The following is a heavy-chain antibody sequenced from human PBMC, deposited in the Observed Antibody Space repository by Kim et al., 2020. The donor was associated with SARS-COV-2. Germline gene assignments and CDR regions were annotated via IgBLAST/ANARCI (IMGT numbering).Heavy chain of an antibody. CDR1: GGSFSGYY. CDR3: AKSSPSITGTTRGSKSAFDI. D-gene: IGHD1-20*01. Sequence: SETLSLTCAVYGGSFSGYYWSWIRQPPGKGLEWIGEINHSGSTNYNPSLKSRVTISVDTSKNQFSLKLSSVTAADTAVYYCAKSSPSITGTTRGSKSAFDIWGQGTMVTVSS. V-gene: IGHV4-34*01. CDR2: INHSGST. J-gene: IGHJ3*02.